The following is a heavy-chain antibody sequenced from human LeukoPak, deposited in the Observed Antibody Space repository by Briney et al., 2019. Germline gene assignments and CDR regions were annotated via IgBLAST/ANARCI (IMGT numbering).Heavy chain of an antibody. CDR1: GGSISSGSYY. V-gene: IGHV4-61*02. D-gene: IGHD1-26*01. CDR3: ARDRGATD. Sequence: PSQTLSLTCTVSGGSISSGSYYWSWIRQPAGKGLEWIASIFHSGSTYYNPSLKSRVSISVDMSKNQFSLKLRSVTAADTAVYYCARDRGATDWGQGTLVTVSS. CDR2: IFHSGST. J-gene: IGHJ4*02.